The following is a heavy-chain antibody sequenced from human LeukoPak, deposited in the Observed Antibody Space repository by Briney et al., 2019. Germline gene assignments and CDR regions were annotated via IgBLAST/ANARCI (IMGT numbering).Heavy chain of an antibody. CDR3: ARARRETATYYYDSSGYFVYGAFDI. CDR1: GGTFSSYA. J-gene: IGHJ3*02. D-gene: IGHD3-22*01. Sequence: SVKVSCKASGGTFSSYAISWVRQAPGQGLEWMGRIIPIFVTANYAQKFQGRVTITTDESTSTAYMELSSLRSEDTAVYYCARARRETATYYYDSSGYFVYGAFDIWGQGTMVTVSS. V-gene: IGHV1-69*05. CDR2: IIPIFVTA.